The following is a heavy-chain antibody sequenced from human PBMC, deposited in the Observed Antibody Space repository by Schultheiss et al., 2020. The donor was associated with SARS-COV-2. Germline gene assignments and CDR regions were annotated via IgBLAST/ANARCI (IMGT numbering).Heavy chain of an antibody. CDR3: ATQRWGDRCWFDP. D-gene: IGHD5-24*01. CDR1: GFTFSSYA. Sequence: GGSLRLSCAASGFTFSSYAMHWVRQAPGKGLEWVAVISYDGSNKYYADSVKGRFTISRDNAKNSLYLQMNSLRAEDTAVYYCATQRWGDRCWFDPWGQGTLVTVSS. CDR2: ISYDGSNK. V-gene: IGHV3-30*04. J-gene: IGHJ5*02.